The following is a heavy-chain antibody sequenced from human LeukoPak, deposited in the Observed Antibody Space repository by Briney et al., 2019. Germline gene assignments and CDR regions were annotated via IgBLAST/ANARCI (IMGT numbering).Heavy chain of an antibody. V-gene: IGHV3-11*04. CDR3: ARLKERRLVTAPGYFDC. D-gene: IGHD2-21*02. J-gene: IGHJ4*02. CDR2: ISSSGSTI. Sequence: PGRSLRLSCAASGFTFSDYYMSWIRQAPGKGLEWVSYISSSGSTIYYADSVKGRFTISRDSAKNSLYLQMNSLRAEDTAFYYCARLKERRLVTAPGYFDCWGQGTLVTVSS. CDR1: GFTFSDYY.